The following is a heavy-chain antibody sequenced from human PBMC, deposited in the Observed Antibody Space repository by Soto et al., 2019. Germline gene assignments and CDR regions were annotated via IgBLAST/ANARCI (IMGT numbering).Heavy chain of an antibody. CDR1: GGSVSSGPYH. V-gene: IGHV4-61*01. D-gene: IGHD2-8*01. CDR2: ISYSGTA. J-gene: IGHJ4*02. CDR3: MRSHGAY. Sequence: QVQLQESGPGLVKTSETLSLTCTVSGGSVSSGPYHWNWVPPPPGKGLEWIGHISYSGTANYNPSLRGRVIMATDTSMNQFSLRLTSVTAADTAVYYCMRSHGAYWGQGALVTVSP.